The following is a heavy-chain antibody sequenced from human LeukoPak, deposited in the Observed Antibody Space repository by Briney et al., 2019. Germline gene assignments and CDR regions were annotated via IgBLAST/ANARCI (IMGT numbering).Heavy chain of an antibody. CDR2: IIPIFGTA. D-gene: IGHD3-22*01. CDR1: GGTFSSYA. CDR3: ARDSGYDFDRYYDSSGYWS. J-gene: IGHJ5*02. Sequence: ASVKVSCKASGGTFSSYAISWVRQAPGQGLEWMGGIIPIFGTANYAQKFQGRVTITTDESTSTAHMELSSLRSEDTAVYYCARDSGYDFDRYYDSSGYWSWGQGTLVTVSS. V-gene: IGHV1-69*05.